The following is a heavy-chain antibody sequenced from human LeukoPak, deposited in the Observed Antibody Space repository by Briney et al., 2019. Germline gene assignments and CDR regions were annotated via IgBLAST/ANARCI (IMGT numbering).Heavy chain of an antibody. CDR3: ARRVGGGAPYYFDY. CDR2: INSDGSST. CDR1: GFTFSSYW. D-gene: IGHD1-26*01. Sequence: GGSLRLSCAASGFTFSSYWMHWVRQAPGKGLVWVSRINSDGSSTSYADSVKGRFTISRDNAKNTLSLQMNSLRAEDTAVYYCARRVGGGAPYYFDYWGQGTLVSVSS. V-gene: IGHV3-74*01. J-gene: IGHJ4*02.